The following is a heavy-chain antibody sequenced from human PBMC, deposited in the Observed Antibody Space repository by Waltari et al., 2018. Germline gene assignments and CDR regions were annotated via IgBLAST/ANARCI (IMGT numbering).Heavy chain of an antibody. V-gene: IGHV1-18*01. CDR1: GYTFPSYG. CDR3: ARDMKVLVDILTGYYPY. J-gene: IGHJ4*02. CDR2: ISAYNGNT. D-gene: IGHD3-9*01. Sequence: QVQLVQSGAEVKKPGASVKVSCKASGYTFPSYGISWVRQAPGQGLEWMGWISAYNGNTNYAQKLQGRVTMTTDTSTSTAYMELRSLRSDDTAVYYCARDMKVLVDILTGYYPYWGQGTLVTVSS.